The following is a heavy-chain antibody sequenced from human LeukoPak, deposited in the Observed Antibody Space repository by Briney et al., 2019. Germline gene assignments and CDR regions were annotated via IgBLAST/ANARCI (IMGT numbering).Heavy chain of an antibody. CDR3: GREIRPDYYDSSGSWAFDI. D-gene: IGHD3-22*01. Sequence: SETLSLTCAVSGYSISSGYYWGWIRPPPGKGLEWIGRIYHSGSTYYNPSLKSRVTISVDTSKNQFSLKLSSVTAADTAVYYCGREIRPDYYDSSGSWAFDIWGQGTMVTVSS. J-gene: IGHJ3*02. CDR1: GYSISSGYY. V-gene: IGHV4-38-2*02. CDR2: IYHSGST.